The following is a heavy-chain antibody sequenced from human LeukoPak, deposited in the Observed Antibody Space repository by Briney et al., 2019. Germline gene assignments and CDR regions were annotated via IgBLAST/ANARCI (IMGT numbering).Heavy chain of an antibody. CDR2: ISSSSSYI. Sequence: GRSLRLSCAASGFTFSSYSMNWVRQAPGKGLEWVSSISSSSSYIYYADSVKGRFTISRDNAKNSLYLQMNSLRAEDTAVYYCARVINGAAGASGYYYYMDVWGKGTTVTVSS. J-gene: IGHJ6*03. CDR1: GFTFSSYS. CDR3: ARVINGAAGASGYYYYMDV. D-gene: IGHD6-13*01. V-gene: IGHV3-21*01.